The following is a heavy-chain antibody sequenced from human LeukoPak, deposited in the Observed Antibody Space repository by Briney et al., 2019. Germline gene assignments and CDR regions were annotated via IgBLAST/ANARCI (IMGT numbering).Heavy chain of an antibody. J-gene: IGHJ4*02. CDR1: GYPFSSYG. Sequence: ASVKVSCKASGYPFSSYGLTWVRQAPGQGLEWMGWISAYTGNTNYAQKLQGRVTMTTDTSTDTAYMELRSLRSDDTAVYYCARDLGGGGSYDYWGQGTLVTVSS. V-gene: IGHV1-18*01. D-gene: IGHD1-26*01. CDR3: ARDLGGGGSYDY. CDR2: ISAYTGNT.